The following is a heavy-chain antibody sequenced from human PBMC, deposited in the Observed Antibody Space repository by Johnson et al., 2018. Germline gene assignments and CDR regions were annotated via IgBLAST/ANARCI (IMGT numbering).Heavy chain of an antibody. CDR1: GYTFTNYY. V-gene: IGHV1-46*01. CDR2: INPNGSRT. Sequence: QVQLVQSGAEVKKPGASVKVSCKASGYTFTNYYMYWVRQAPGQGLEWVGVINPNGSRTSYAQKFQDRVIMTKDTSTSTVYMELNSLSSEDTAVYYCAKRGKVVKGVRHAFDIWGQGTPVT. D-gene: IGHD3-10*01. CDR3: AKRGKVVKGVRHAFDI. J-gene: IGHJ3*02.